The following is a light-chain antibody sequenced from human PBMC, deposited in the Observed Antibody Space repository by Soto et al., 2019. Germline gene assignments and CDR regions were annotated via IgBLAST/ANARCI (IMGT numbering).Light chain of an antibody. CDR3: QSSDSSLSGSVV. Sequence: QPVLTQPPSVSGAPGQRVTISCTGSSSNIGAGYDVHWYQQLPGTAPKLLIYGNSNRPSGVPDRFSGSKSDTSASLAITGLQTEDEADYYCQSSDSSLSGSVVFGGGTKLTVL. CDR2: GNS. J-gene: IGLJ2*01. V-gene: IGLV1-40*01. CDR1: SSNIGAGYD.